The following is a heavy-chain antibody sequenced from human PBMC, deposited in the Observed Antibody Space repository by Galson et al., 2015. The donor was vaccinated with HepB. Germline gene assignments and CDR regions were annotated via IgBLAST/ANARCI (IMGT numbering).Heavy chain of an antibody. CDR3: VRPWGIVGARFDY. V-gene: IGHV3-64D*06. D-gene: IGHD1-26*01. J-gene: IGHJ4*02. Sequence: SLRLSCAASGFTFSSYAMHWVRQAPGKGLEYVPAISSNGDSTYYADSVKGRFTISRDNSKNTLYLQMSSLRVEDTAVYYCVRPWGIVGARFDYWGQGTLVTVSP. CDR1: GFTFSSYA. CDR2: ISSNGDST.